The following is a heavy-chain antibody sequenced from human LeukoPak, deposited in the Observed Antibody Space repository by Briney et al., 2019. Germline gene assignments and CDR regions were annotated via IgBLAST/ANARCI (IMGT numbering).Heavy chain of an antibody. J-gene: IGHJ5*02. CDR1: GYSFTSYW. V-gene: IGHV5-51*01. CDR2: IYPGDSDT. CDR3: ARHPFHCSSTGCYGYWFDP. Sequence: GESLKISCKGSGYSFTSYWIGWVRQMPGKGLEWMGIIYPGDSDTRYSPSFQGQVTISADKSISTAYLQWSSLKASDTAMYYCARHPFHCSSTGCYGYWFDPWGQGTLVTVSS. D-gene: IGHD2-2*01.